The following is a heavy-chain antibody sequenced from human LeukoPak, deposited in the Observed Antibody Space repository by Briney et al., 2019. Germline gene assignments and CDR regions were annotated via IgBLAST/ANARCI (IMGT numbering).Heavy chain of an antibody. V-gene: IGHV3-23*01. CDR1: GFTFINYV. Sequence: GGSLRLSCAASGFTFINYVMSWVRQAPGKGLEWVSAISGSGGNTYYADSVKGRFTISRDNSKNTLYLQMSSLRAEDAAVYYCANEYSKGDIWGQGTMVTVSS. CDR3: ANEYSKGDI. J-gene: IGHJ3*02. D-gene: IGHD4-11*01. CDR2: ISGSGGNT.